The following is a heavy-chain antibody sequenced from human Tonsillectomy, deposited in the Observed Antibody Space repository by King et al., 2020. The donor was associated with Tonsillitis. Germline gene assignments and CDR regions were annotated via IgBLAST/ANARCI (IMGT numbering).Heavy chain of an antibody. CDR1: GGSISSSSYY. V-gene: IGHV4-39*01. Sequence: LQLQESGPGLVKPSETLSLTCTVSGGSISSSSYYWGWIRQPPGKGLEWIGSIYYSGSTYYNPSLKSRVTISVDTSKNQFSLKLSSVTASDTAVYYCARQERGYSYGHFDYWGQGTLVTVSS. J-gene: IGHJ4*02. D-gene: IGHD5-18*01. CDR3: ARQERGYSYGHFDY. CDR2: IYYSGST.